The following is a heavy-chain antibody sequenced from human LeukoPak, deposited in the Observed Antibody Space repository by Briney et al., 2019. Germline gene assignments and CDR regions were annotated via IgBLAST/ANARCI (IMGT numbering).Heavy chain of an antibody. CDR2: IGSDGSST. D-gene: IGHD6-6*01. V-gene: IGHV3-74*03. J-gene: IGHJ4*02. CDR1: GFTFRNHW. Sequence: GGSLRLSCAASGFTFRNHWMHWVRQTPGKGLVWVSRIGSDGSSTTYADSVKGRFTISRDNAKNTLYLQMNNLRAEDTAMYYCARDQRVTGRPDIDYWGQGTLVIVSS. CDR3: ARDQRVTGRPDIDY.